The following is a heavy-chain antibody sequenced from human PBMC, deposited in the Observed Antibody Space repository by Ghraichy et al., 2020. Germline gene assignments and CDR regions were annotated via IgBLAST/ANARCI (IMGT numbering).Heavy chain of an antibody. D-gene: IGHD2-2*01. CDR3: ARENIVVVPAASRSYYYYYMDV. J-gene: IGHJ6*03. Sequence: ASVKVSCKASGYTFTSYDINWVRQATGQGLEWMGWMNPNSGNTGYAQKFQGRVTMTRNTSISTAYMELSSLRSEDTAVYYCARENIVVVPAASRSYYYYYMDVWGQGTTVTVSS. CDR1: GYTFTSYD. V-gene: IGHV1-8*02. CDR2: MNPNSGNT.